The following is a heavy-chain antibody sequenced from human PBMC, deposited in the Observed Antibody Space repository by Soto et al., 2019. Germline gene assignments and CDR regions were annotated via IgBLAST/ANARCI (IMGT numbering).Heavy chain of an antibody. CDR3: ARDQGIRTCGVYSMYYYGMEV. CDR2: ISTDNGNT. CDR1: GYTFTTSG. V-gene: IGHV1-18*01. D-gene: IGHD2-8*01. J-gene: IGHJ6*02. Sequence: ASVKVSSEASGYTFTTSGISWVRQAPGQGLEWMGWISTDNGNTNYRQHLQGRVIMTTDTSTSTAYMDLRILRSDDTAVYYCARDQGIRTCGVYSMYYYGMEVCGQRTKVNV.